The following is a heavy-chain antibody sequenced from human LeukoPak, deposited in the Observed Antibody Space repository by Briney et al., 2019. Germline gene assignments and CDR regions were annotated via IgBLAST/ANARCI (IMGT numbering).Heavy chain of an antibody. CDR1: GYTFTSYG. D-gene: IGHD3-9*01. J-gene: IGHJ4*02. V-gene: IGHV1-18*01. CDR3: ARDGHPYYDILTGSRPPDY. Sequence: ASVKVSCKASGYTFTSYGISWVRQAPGQGLEWMGWISAYNGNTNYAQKLQGRVTMTTDTSTSTAYMELSRLRSDDTAVYYCARDGHPYYDILTGSRPPDYWGQGTLVTVSS. CDR2: ISAYNGNT.